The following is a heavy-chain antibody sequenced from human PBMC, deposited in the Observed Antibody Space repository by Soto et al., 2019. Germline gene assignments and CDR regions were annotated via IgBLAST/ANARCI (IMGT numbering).Heavy chain of an antibody. V-gene: IGHV4-34*01. D-gene: IGHD3-3*01. CDR3: ARDFLRFPPSSDRARSANYYGMEV. CDR2: NNHSGST. Sequence: TLSLTCAVYGGSFSGYYWSWIRPPPGEGLGGVGGNNHSGSTNYNPSLQSRVTISVDKSKNQFSLKLSSVTAADTAVYYCARDFLRFPPSSDRARSANYYGMEVWGQGTTVTVSS. J-gene: IGHJ6*02. CDR1: GGSFSGYY.